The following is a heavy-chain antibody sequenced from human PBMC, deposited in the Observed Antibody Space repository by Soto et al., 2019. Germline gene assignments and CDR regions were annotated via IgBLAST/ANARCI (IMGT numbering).Heavy chain of an antibody. CDR3: VKDIRDFPEYHGLDV. V-gene: IGHV3-9*01. CDR2: ISWNSGTI. CDR1: GITFDDYA. D-gene: IGHD3-3*01. Sequence: EVLLVESGGNLVQPGWSLRLSCAASGITFDDYAMHWVRQAPGKGLEWVSSISWNSGTIGYADSVKGRFTISRDNAKNSLFLQMNSLRAEDTALYYCVKDIRDFPEYHGLDVWGQGTTVTVSS. J-gene: IGHJ6*02.